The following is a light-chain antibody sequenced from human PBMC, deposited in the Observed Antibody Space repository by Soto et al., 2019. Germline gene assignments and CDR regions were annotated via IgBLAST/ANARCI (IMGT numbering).Light chain of an antibody. CDR2: QTS. V-gene: IGKV3-11*01. CDR1: QYINTR. J-gene: IGKJ1*01. CDR3: HQRQSWPRT. Sequence: EIVLTQSPATLSSFPGDRVTLSCRASQYINTRLAWYQHRPGQAPRLLIYQTSIRAAGIPARFSASGSGTYFTLTISDLQPEDFALYYCHQRQSWPRTFGQGTKVDI.